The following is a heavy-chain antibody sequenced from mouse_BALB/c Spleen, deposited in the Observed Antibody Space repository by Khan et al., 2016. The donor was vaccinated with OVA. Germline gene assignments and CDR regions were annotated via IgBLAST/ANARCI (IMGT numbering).Heavy chain of an antibody. Sequence: EVQLQESGPGLVKPSQSLSLTCTVTGYSITSGYAWNWIRQFPGNKLEWMGYISYSGVTSYTPSLKSRISITRDTSKNQFFLQLNSVTTEDTATYFCAIGKYYGYYFDYWGKGTTRTVSS. CDR1: GYSITSGYA. J-gene: IGHJ2*01. CDR3: AIGKYYGYYFDY. V-gene: IGHV3-2*02. D-gene: IGHD1-1*01. CDR2: ISYSGVT.